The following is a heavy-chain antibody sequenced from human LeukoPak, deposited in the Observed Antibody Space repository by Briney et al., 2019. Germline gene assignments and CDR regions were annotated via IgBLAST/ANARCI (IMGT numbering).Heavy chain of an antibody. J-gene: IGHJ4*02. CDR1: GHTFTSFY. D-gene: IGHD6-19*01. CDR2: IHSGGGST. CDR3: ARLRVADSTTY. Sequence: ASVKVSCKASGHTFTSFYLHWVRQAPGQGLEWMGMIHSGGGSTTYAQKFQGRVSMTRDTSTSTVYMELSSLTSEDTAMYYCARLRVADSTTYWGQGTLVTVSS. V-gene: IGHV1-46*03.